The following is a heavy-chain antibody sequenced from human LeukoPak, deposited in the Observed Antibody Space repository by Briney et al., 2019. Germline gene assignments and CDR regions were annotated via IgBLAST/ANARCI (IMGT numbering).Heavy chain of an antibody. D-gene: IGHD2-21*02. Sequence: PSETLSLTCAVSGDSISSGGYAWSWIRQTPRKGLEWIAYIHDSGSTYYNPSLKSRVSISVDTSKNQFSLKLSSVTAADTAVYYCARAPIVVVTATLLFDYWGQGTLVTVSS. V-gene: IGHV4-30-4*07. J-gene: IGHJ4*02. CDR3: ARAPIVVVTATLLFDY. CDR1: GDSISSGGYA. CDR2: IHDSGST.